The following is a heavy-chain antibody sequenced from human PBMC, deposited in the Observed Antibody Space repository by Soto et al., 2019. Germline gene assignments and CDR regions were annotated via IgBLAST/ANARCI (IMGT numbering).Heavy chain of an antibody. CDR1: GRTFRNHA. D-gene: IGHD5-12*01. CDR3: RRAGYSGSEYNYYYCMDV. Sequence: SVRVSSHASGRTFRNHAISWVQQAPGQGREGMAGLIHILGTANYAQKVQGRVTHTADESTSPAYLELSSMTSEATAVQYCRRAGYSGSEYNYYYCMDVWGQGTTVTVSS. CDR2: LIHILGTA. V-gene: IGHV1-69*01. J-gene: IGHJ6*02.